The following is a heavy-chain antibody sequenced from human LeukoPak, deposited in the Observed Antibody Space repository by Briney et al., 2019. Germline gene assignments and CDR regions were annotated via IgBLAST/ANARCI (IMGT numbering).Heavy chain of an antibody. CDR3: ARGRGDYGDFDY. Sequence: ASVKVPCKASGYTFTGYYMHWVRQAPGEGLEWMGRINPNSGDTNYAQKLQGRVTMTTDTSTSTAYMELRSLRSDETAVYYCARGRGDYGDFDYWGQGTLVTVSS. CDR2: INPNSGDT. CDR1: GYTFTGYY. V-gene: IGHV1-2*06. J-gene: IGHJ4*02. D-gene: IGHD2-21*02.